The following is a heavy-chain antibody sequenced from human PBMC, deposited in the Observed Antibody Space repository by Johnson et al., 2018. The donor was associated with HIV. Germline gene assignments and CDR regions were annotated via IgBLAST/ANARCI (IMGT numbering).Heavy chain of an antibody. CDR2: ISSSGSTI. CDR3: ARSEYSSCWSNALDI. D-gene: IGHD6-13*01. Sequence: QVLLVESGGGLVKPGGSLRLSCAASGFTFSDYYKSWIRQAPGKGLEWVSYISSSGSTIYYADSVKGRFTISRDNAKISVYLQMNSLRAEDTAVYYCARSEYSSCWSNALDIWGQGTMVTVSS. V-gene: IGHV3-11*04. J-gene: IGHJ3*02. CDR1: GFTFSDYY.